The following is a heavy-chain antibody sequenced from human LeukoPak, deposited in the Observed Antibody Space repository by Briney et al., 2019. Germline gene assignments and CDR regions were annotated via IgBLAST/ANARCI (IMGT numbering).Heavy chain of an antibody. CDR1: GFTFSGYW. D-gene: IGHD3-10*01. V-gene: IGHV3-7*01. J-gene: IGHJ4*02. CDR3: ARDRGFGADDS. CDR2: IHEDGSAK. Sequence: QPGGSMRLSCGASGFTFSGYWMSWVRQAPGKGLEWVANIHEDGSAKRYVDSVKGRFTISRDNDKNSLYLQMNSLRVEDTAVYYCARDRGFGADDSWGQGSLVTVSS.